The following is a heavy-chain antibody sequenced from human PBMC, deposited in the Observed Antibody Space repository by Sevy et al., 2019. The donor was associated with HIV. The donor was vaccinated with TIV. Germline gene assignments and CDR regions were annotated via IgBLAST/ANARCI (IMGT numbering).Heavy chain of an antibody. V-gene: IGHV4-61*01. J-gene: IGHJ6*02. D-gene: IGHD5-18*01. CDR3: ASRRTALVAGHYYGLDV. CDR2: MYYYGNT. CDR1: GDSVSSGSYH. Sequence: SETLSLTCTVSGDSVSSGSYHWIWLRQPPGKGREYIVYMYYYGNTNLNPSLRSRVTMSVDTYETQFSLKLSSVTAADTDVSYCASRRTALVAGHYYGLDVWGQGTTVTVSS.